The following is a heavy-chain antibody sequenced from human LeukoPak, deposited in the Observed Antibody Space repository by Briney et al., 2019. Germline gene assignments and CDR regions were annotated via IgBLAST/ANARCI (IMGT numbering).Heavy chain of an antibody. CDR2: ISYIGST. D-gene: IGHD4-17*01. J-gene: IGHJ3*02. CDR3: ARDLVTVTKGFDI. CDR1: ADSFSSHY. V-gene: IGHV4-59*11. Sequence: PSETLSLTCAVSADSFSSHYWTWIGQPPGKGLEWIGYISYIGSTNYNPSLKSRVTISIDTSKNQFSLKLSSVTAADTAVYYCARDLVTVTKGFDIWGQGTMVSVSS.